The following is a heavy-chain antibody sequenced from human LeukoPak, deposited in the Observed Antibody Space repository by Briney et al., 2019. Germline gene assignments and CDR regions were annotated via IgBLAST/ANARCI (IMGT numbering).Heavy chain of an antibody. CDR3: ARDSPQLGIRTFDY. CDR1: GYTFTSYG. D-gene: IGHD7-27*01. Sequence: VASVNVSCKASGYTFTSYGISWVRQAPGQGLEWMGWISCYNGNTKYAQKLQGRVTMTTDTSTSTAYMELRSLRSDDTAVYYCARDSPQLGIRTFDYWGQGTLVTVSS. CDR2: ISCYNGNT. V-gene: IGHV1-18*04. J-gene: IGHJ4*02.